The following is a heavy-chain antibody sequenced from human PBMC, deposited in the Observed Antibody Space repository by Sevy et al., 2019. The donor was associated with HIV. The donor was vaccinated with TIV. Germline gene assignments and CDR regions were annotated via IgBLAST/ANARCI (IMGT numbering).Heavy chain of an antibody. J-gene: IGHJ5*02. CDR1: GFTVGSNY. CDR3: VRGGRRELLQWFDP. V-gene: IGHV3-53*01. D-gene: IGHD1-26*01. CDR2: IYTGGST. Sequence: LSLTCAASGFTVGSNYMSWVRQAPGKGLEWVSIIYTGGSTYYADSVKGRFTISRDNSKNTLYLQMNSLRVEDTALYYCVRGGRRELLQWFDPWGQGTLVTVSS.